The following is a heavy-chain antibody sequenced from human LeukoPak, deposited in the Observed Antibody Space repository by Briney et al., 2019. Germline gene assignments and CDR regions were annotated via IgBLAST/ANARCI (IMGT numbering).Heavy chain of an antibody. V-gene: IGHV3-30-3*01. CDR1: GFTFSSYA. J-gene: IGHJ5*02. CDR3: ARPIAAAGKGFDP. D-gene: IGHD6-13*01. Sequence: PGRSLRLSCAASGFTFSSYAMHWVRQAPGKGLEWVAVISYDGSNKYYADSVKGRFTISRDNSKNTLYLQMNSLRAEDTAVYYCARPIAAAGKGFDPWGQGTLVTVSS. CDR2: ISYDGSNK.